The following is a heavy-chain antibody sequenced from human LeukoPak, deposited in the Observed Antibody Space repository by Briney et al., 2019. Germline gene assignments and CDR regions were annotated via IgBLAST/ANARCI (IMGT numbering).Heavy chain of an antibody. CDR1: GFTVSSNY. J-gene: IGHJ3*02. CDR2: IYSGGST. D-gene: IGHD3-10*01. Sequence: GGSLRLSCAASGFTVSSNYMSWVRQAPGKGLEWVSVIYSGGSTYYADSVKGRFTISRDNSKNTLYLQMNSLRAEDTAVYYCATDYGSGSYFSWDAFDIWGQGTKVTVSS. CDR3: ATDYGSGSYFSWDAFDI. V-gene: IGHV3-66*01.